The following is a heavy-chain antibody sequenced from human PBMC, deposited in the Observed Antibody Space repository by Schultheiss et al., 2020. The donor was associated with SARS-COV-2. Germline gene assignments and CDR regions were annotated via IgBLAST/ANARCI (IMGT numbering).Heavy chain of an antibody. J-gene: IGHJ4*02. CDR3: ARDQVWIAAAGTLDY. CDR2: ISSSSSTI. D-gene: IGHD6-13*01. CDR1: GFTFSSYA. Sequence: GGSLRLSCSASGFTFSSYAMHWVRQAPGKGLEWVSYISSSSSTIYYADSVKGRFTISRDNAKNSLYLQMNSLRAEDTAVYYCARDQVWIAAAGTLDYWGQGTLVTVSS. V-gene: IGHV3-48*04.